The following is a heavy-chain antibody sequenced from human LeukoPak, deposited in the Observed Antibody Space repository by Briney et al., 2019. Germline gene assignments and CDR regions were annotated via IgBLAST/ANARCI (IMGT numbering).Heavy chain of an antibody. D-gene: IGHD6-6*01. J-gene: IGHJ4*02. V-gene: IGHV4-59*08. CDR2: IYYSGST. CDR3: ARRDGYSSSPLGY. CDR1: GGSMSSYY. Sequence: SETLSLTCTVSGGSMSSYYWSWIRQPPGKGLEWIGYIYYSGSTHYNPSLKSRVTISVDTSKNQFSLRLSSVTAADTAMYYCARRDGYSSSPLGYWGQGTLVTVSS.